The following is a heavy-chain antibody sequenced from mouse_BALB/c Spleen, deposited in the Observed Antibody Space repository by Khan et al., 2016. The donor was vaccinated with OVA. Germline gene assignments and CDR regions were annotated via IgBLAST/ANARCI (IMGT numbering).Heavy chain of an antibody. CDR2: INPTSGDT. CDR1: GYTFTTYW. J-gene: IGHJ2*01. CDR3: TRDRIDY. V-gene: IGHV1-7*01. Sequence: QVQLKQSGAELAKPGASVKMSCKASGYTFTTYWMHWVKQRPGKGLEWIGYINPTSGDTDYNEKFKERATLSAEKSSSTAYMQLSSLTSEDSAGYCGTRDRIDYWGQGTTLTVSS.